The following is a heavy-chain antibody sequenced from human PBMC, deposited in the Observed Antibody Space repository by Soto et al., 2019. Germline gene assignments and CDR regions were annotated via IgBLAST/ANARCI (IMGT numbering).Heavy chain of an antibody. J-gene: IGHJ4*02. V-gene: IGHV1-24*01. D-gene: IGHD2-15*01. CDR2: FDPEDGET. Sequence: ASVKVSCKVSGYTLTELSMHWVRQAPGKGLEWMGGFDPEDGETIYAQKFQGRVTMTEDTSTDTAYMELSSLRSEDTAVYYCATDLTGYCSGGSCSQFDYWGQGTLVTVSS. CDR3: ATDLTGYCSGGSCSQFDY. CDR1: GYTLTELS.